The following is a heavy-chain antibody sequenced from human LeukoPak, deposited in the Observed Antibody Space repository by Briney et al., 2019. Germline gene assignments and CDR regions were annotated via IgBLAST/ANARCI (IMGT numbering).Heavy chain of an antibody. CDR1: GVSISTTSYF. D-gene: IGHD4-11*01. Sequence: SETLSLTCTVSGVSISTTSYFWGWVRQPPGKGLEWIGTMYYNANNFYNPSLKSRVTISVDTSKNQFSLRLTSVTAADRSVYYFSLINSYFLRTFYYWGRGILVTVSS. V-gene: IGHV4-39*01. J-gene: IGHJ4*02. CDR2: MYYNANN. CDR3: SLINSYFLRTFYY.